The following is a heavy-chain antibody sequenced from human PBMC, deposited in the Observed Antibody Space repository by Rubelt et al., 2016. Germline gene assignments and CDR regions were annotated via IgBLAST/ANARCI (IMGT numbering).Heavy chain of an antibody. CDR1: GGSFSGYY. V-gene: IGHV4-34*01. D-gene: IGHD3-22*01. J-gene: IGHJ4*02. CDR2: INHSGST. CDR3: ARGYDSSGYGDY. Sequence: QVQLQQWGAGLLKPSETLSLTCAVYGGSFSGYYWSWIRQPPGKGLEWIGEINHSGSTNYNPSLKSRVTIAVETAKNQFALKLRCVTAADTAVYYCARGYDSSGYGDYWGQGTLVTVSS.